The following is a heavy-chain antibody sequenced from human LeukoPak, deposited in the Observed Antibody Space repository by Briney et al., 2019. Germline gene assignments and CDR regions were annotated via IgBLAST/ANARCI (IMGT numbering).Heavy chain of an antibody. D-gene: IGHD5-18*01. CDR2: IYYSGSS. CDR3: ARVKRIQLWPTPDLYYYYGMDV. CDR1: GGSISSGDYY. Sequence: KTSAALSLTCTVSGGSISSGDYYWSWIRQPPGKGLEWIGYIYYSGSSYYNPSLKSRVTISVDTSKNQFSLKLSSVTAADTAVYYCARVKRIQLWPTPDLYYYYGMDVWGQGTTVTVSS. V-gene: IGHV4-30-4*01. J-gene: IGHJ6*02.